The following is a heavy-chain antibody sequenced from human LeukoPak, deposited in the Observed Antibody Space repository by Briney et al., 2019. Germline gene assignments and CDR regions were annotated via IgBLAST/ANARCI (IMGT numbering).Heavy chain of an antibody. D-gene: IGHD3-10*01. J-gene: IGHJ4*02. Sequence: GSLRLSCAASGFTFSSYAMIWVRQAPGKGLESVSTITGGGDNTFYADSVTGRFTISRDNSKNTLYLQMNSLRAEDTAVYYCAKDGSSSWYYFDYWGQGTLVTVSS. CDR3: AKDGSSSWYYFDY. CDR1: GFTFSSYA. CDR2: ITGGGDNT. V-gene: IGHV3-23*01.